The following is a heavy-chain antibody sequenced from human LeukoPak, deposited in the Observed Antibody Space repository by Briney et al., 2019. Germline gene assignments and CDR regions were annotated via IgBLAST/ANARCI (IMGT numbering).Heavy chain of an antibody. J-gene: IGHJ4*02. Sequence: GGSLRLSCAASGFTFSSYSMKWVRQAPGKGLEWVSSISSSSTYIYYADSAKGRFTISRDNAKNSLYLQMNSLRAEDTAVYYCARSDTVTTQTDYWGQGTLVTVSS. CDR3: ARSDTVTTQTDY. D-gene: IGHD4-17*01. CDR2: ISSSSTYI. V-gene: IGHV3-21*01. CDR1: GFTFSSYS.